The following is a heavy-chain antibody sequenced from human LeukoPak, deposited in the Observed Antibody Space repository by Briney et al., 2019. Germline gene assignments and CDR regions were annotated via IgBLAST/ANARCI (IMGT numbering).Heavy chain of an antibody. V-gene: IGHV1-24*01. J-gene: IGHJ5*02. CDR3: ATDRAVRGVIVWFDP. CDR2: FDPEDGET. Sequence: ASVKVSYKVSGYTLTELSMHWVRQAAGKGLEWMGGFDPEDGETIYAQKFQGRVTMTEDTSTDTAYMELSSLRSEDTAVYYCATDRAVRGVIVWFDPWGQGTLVTVSS. D-gene: IGHD3-10*01. CDR1: GYTLTELS.